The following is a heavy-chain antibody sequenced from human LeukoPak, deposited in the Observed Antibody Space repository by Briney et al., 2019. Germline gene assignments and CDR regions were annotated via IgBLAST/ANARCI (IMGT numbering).Heavy chain of an antibody. V-gene: IGHV4-59*01. J-gene: IGHJ5*02. CDR2: IYYSGGT. CDR1: GGSISSYY. CDR3: ARDLGYCSSTSCYGRRNWFDP. D-gene: IGHD2-2*03. Sequence: SETLSLTCTVSGGSISSYYWSWIRQPPGKGLEWIGYIYYSGGTNYNPSLKSRVTISVDTSKNQFSLKLSSVTAADTAVYYCARDLGYCSSTSCYGRRNWFDPWGQGTLVTISS.